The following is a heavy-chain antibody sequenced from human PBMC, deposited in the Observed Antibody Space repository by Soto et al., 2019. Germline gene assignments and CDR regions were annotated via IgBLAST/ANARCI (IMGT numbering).Heavy chain of an antibody. CDR1: GYTFISNG. CDR3: AREGSGRYYDYYYGMDV. V-gene: IGHV1-18*04. CDR2: ISGYNGNT. J-gene: IGHJ6*02. D-gene: IGHD1-26*01. Sequence: QVQLVQSGAEVKKPGASVKVSCKASGYTFISNGISWVRQAPGQGLEWMGWISGYNGNTNYAQKLQGRVTMTTDKDTSTSYMELRSLRSDDTAVYYCAREGSGRYYDYYYGMDVWGQGTTVTVSS.